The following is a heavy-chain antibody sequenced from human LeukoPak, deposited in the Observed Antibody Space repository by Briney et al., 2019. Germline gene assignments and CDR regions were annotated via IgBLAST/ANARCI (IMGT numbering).Heavy chain of an antibody. CDR1: GFTFSYYY. Sequence: PGGSLRLSCAAPGFTFSYYYMSLIRRAPGKGLGWVSYISSSGSMISDADSVKGRFTISRDNAKKSLYLQMNSLRAEDTAVYYCARDEYIHGDLTNFDSWGQGTLVIVSS. CDR2: ISSSGSMI. V-gene: IGHV3-11*04. D-gene: IGHD4-17*01. J-gene: IGHJ4*02. CDR3: ARDEYIHGDLTNFDS.